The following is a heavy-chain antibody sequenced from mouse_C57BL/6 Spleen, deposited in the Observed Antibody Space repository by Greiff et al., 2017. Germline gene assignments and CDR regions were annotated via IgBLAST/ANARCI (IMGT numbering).Heavy chain of an antibody. Sequence: EVKLQQSGPELVKPGASVKISCKASGYTFTDYYMNWVKQSHGKSLEWIGDINPNNGGTSYNQKFKGKATLTVDKSSSTAYMELRSLTSEDSAVYYCARPAYYSNYRYAMDYWGQGTSVTVSS. V-gene: IGHV1-26*01. CDR2: INPNNGGT. D-gene: IGHD2-5*01. J-gene: IGHJ4*01. CDR1: GYTFTDYY. CDR3: ARPAYYSNYRYAMDY.